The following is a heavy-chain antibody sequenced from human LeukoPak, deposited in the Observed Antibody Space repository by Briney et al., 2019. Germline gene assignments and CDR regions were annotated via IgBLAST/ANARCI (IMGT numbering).Heavy chain of an antibody. V-gene: IGHV4-59*01. CDR1: GGSISSYY. CDR2: IYYSGST. CDR3: ARELSYCSSTSCYPAYYFDY. J-gene: IGHJ4*02. D-gene: IGHD2-2*01. Sequence: SETLSLTCSVSGGSISSYYWSWIRQPPGKGLEWIGYIYYSGSTNYNPSLKSRLTISVDTSKNQFSLKLSSVTAADTAVYYCARELSYCSSTSCYPAYYFDYWGQGTLVTVSS.